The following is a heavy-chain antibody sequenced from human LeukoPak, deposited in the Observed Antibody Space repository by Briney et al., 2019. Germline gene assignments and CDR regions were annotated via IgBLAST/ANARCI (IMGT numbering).Heavy chain of an antibody. CDR1: GYTFTGYY. CDR2: INPNSGDT. CDR3: ARVPPWRGCSSTSCHKYYFDY. V-gene: IGHV1-2*02. Sequence: ASVKVSCKASGYTFTGYYMHWVRQAPGQGLEWMGWINPNSGDTNYAQKFQGRVTMTRDTSISTAYMELSRLRSDDTAVYYCARVPPWRGCSSTSCHKYYFDYWGQGTLVTVSS. J-gene: IGHJ4*02. D-gene: IGHD2-2*02.